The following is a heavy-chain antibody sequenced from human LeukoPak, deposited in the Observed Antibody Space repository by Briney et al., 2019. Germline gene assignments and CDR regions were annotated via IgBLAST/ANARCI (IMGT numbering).Heavy chain of an antibody. CDR2: ISYDGSNK. CDR1: GFTFSSYA. D-gene: IGHD3-16*01. V-gene: IGHV3-30-3*01. Sequence: GGSLRLSCAASGFTFSSYAMHWVRQAPGKGLEWVAVISYDGSNKYYADSVKGRFTISRDNSKNTLYLQMNSLRAADTAVYYCARADGSVSLDYWGQGTLVTVSS. J-gene: IGHJ4*02. CDR3: ARADGSVSLDY.